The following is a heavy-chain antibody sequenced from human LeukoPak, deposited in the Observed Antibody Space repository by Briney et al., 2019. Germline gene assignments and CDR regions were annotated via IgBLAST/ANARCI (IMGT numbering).Heavy chain of an antibody. Sequence: ASVKVSCKASGYTSTSYYMHWVRQAPGQGLEWMGIINPSGGSTSYAQKFQGRVTMTRDTSTSTVYMELSSLRSEDTAVYYCARGDGSGSYQHAFDIWGQGTMVTVSS. V-gene: IGHV1-46*01. CDR2: INPSGGST. CDR3: ARGDGSGSYQHAFDI. CDR1: GYTSTSYY. J-gene: IGHJ3*02. D-gene: IGHD3-10*01.